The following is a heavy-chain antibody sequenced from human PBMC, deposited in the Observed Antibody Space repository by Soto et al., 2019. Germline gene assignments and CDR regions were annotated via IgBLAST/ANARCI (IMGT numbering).Heavy chain of an antibody. Sequence: GGSLRLSCAASGFTFSDYYMSWIRQAPGKGLEWVSYISSSGSTIYYADSVKGRFTISRDNAKNSLYLQMNSLRAEDTAVYYCARDDHSSSWYNFDYWGQGTLVTVSS. J-gene: IGHJ4*02. V-gene: IGHV3-11*01. D-gene: IGHD6-13*01. CDR1: GFTFSDYY. CDR3: ARDDHSSSWYNFDY. CDR2: ISSSGSTI.